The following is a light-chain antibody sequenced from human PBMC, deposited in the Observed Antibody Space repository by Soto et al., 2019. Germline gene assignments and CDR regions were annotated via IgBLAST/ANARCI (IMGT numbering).Light chain of an antibody. CDR2: KAS. CDR3: QEYSTYWT. V-gene: IGKV1-5*03. Sequence: DIQMTQSPSTLSASVGDRVTITCRASQSISSWLAWYQQKPGKAPKLLIYKASSLESGVPSRFSGSGSGTEFTLTISSLQPDDFATYHCQEYSTYWTFGQGTKGQIK. CDR1: QSISSW. J-gene: IGKJ1*01.